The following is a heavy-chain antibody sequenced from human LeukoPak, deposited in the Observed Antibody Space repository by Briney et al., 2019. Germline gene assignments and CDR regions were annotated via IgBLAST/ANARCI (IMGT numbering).Heavy chain of an antibody. CDR3: ARAIGIYTIFGVVPYYFDY. Sequence: SETLSLTCAVYGGSFSGYYWSWIRQPPGKGLEWIGEINHSGSTNYNPSLKSRVTISVDTSKNQFSLKLSSVTAADTAVYYCARAIGIYTIFGVVPYYFDYWGQGTLVTVSS. J-gene: IGHJ4*02. CDR1: GGSFSGYY. CDR2: INHSGST. D-gene: IGHD3-3*01. V-gene: IGHV4-34*01.